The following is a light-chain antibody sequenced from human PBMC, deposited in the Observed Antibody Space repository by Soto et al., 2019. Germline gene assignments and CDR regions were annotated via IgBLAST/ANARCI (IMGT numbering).Light chain of an antibody. CDR3: QQYGSSPRT. J-gene: IGKJ1*01. CDR2: GAS. Sequence: EIVLTQSPGTLSLSAGERATLSCRASESVSSTYLAWYQQKPGQAPRLLIYGASSRATGIPDRFSGSGFGTDFTLTISRLEPEDFAVYYCQQYGSSPRTFGQGTKVDIK. V-gene: IGKV3-20*01. CDR1: ESVSSTY.